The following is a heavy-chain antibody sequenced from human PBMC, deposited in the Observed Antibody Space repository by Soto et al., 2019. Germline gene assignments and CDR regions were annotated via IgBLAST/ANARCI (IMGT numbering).Heavy chain of an antibody. CDR3: AGGSGWSSDS. Sequence: EVHLVESGGGLVQPGGSLRLSCAASGFTFSAYSMNWVRQAPGKGLEWVAIIKGDGSQKHYVDSVEGRFTISRDNAKNSLYLEMSSLGVQDTAVYFCAGGSGWSSDSWGQGTLVTVSS. CDR1: GFTFSAYS. CDR2: IKGDGSQK. J-gene: IGHJ4*02. V-gene: IGHV3-7*05. D-gene: IGHD6-19*01.